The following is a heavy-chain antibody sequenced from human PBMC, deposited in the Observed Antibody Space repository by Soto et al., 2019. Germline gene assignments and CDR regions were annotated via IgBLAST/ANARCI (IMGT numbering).Heavy chain of an antibody. CDR1: GFIFRNYA. J-gene: IGHJ4*02. D-gene: IGHD1-7*01. CDR2: LSDNGGSS. CDR3: AKVRTWNYGIDY. Sequence: PGGSLRLSCVGSGFIFRNYAMSWVRQAAGKGLEWVSVLSDNGGSSHYADSVKGRFTISRDNSKNTLYLQMNSLRVDDTAVYYCAKVRTWNYGIDYWGQGTLVTISS. V-gene: IGHV3-23*01.